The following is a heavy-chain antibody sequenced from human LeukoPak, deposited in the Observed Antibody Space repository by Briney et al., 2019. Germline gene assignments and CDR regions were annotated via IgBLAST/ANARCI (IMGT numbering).Heavy chain of an antibody. D-gene: IGHD3-16*02. Sequence: PSETLSLTCTVSGGSISSGSYYWSWIRQPAGKGLEWIGRIYTSGSTNYNPSLKSRVTISVDTSKNQFSLKLSSVTAADTAVYYCARRFLPRGYVWGSYRPGGVDPWGQGTLVTVSS. CDR3: ARRFLPRGYVWGSYRPGGVDP. V-gene: IGHV4-61*02. CDR1: GGSISSGSYY. J-gene: IGHJ5*02. CDR2: IYTSGST.